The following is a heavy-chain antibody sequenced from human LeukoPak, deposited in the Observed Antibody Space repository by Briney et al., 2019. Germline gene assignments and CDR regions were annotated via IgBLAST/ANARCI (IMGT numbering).Heavy chain of an antibody. J-gene: IGHJ4*02. V-gene: IGHV3-30*02. Sequence: GGSLRLSCAASGFTFSSYGMHWVRQAPGKGLEWVAFIRYDGSNKYYADSVKGRFTISRDNSKNTLYLQMNSLRAEDTAVYYCAKEGDIVATFDYWGQGTLVTVSS. CDR1: GFTFSSYG. CDR2: IRYDGSNK. CDR3: AKEGDIVATFDY. D-gene: IGHD5-12*01.